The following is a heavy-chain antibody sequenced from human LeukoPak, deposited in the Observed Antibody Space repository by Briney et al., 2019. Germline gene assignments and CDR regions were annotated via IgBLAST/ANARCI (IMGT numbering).Heavy chain of an antibody. D-gene: IGHD3-16*01. Sequence: PGGSLRLSCSASGLTFSAYAMHWVRQAPGKGLEWVSYISSRSSNIYYADSVKGRFTISRDNAKNSLYLQMNSLRDEDTAVYYCARIPGGYYYAMDVWGQGTTVTVSS. CDR1: GLTFSAYA. CDR3: ARIPGGYYYAMDV. CDR2: ISSRSSNI. J-gene: IGHJ6*02. V-gene: IGHV3-48*02.